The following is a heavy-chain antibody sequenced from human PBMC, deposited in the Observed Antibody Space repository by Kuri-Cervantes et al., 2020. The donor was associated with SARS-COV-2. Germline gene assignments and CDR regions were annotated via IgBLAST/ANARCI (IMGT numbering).Heavy chain of an antibody. V-gene: IGHV3-48*01. CDR1: GFTVSTYT. CDR3: ARDRNWGDWYFDL. CDR2: ISVSGTTM. D-gene: IGHD7-27*01. Sequence: ETLSLTCAASGFTVSTYTMNWVRQAPGKGLEWVSYISVSGTTMYYADSVKGRFTIYRDNAKNSLYLQMNSLRAEDTAVYYCARDRNWGDWYFDLWGRGTLVTVSS. J-gene: IGHJ2*01.